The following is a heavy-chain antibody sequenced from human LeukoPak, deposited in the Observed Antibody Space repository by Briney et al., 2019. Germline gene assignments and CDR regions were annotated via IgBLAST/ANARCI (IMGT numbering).Heavy chain of an antibody. CDR1: GGSISSGSYY. J-gene: IGHJ6*03. CDR2: IYTSGST. D-gene: IGHD3-10*01. V-gene: IGHV4-61*02. Sequence: SETLSLTCTVSGGSISSGSYYWSWIRQPAGKGLEWIGRIYTSGSTNYNPSLKSRVTISVDTSKNQFSLKLSSVTAADTAVYYCARHSGLWLGADYYYYYYMDVWGKGTTVTISS. CDR3: ARHSGLWLGADYYYYYYMDV.